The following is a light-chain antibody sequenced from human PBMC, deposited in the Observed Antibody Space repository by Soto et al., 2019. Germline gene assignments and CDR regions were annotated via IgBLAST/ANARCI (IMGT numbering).Light chain of an antibody. CDR3: QVWDSSDDRVV. CDR2: YGT. J-gene: IGLJ2*01. V-gene: IGLV3-21*04. Sequence: SYELTQPPSVSVAPGKTATITCGGNNIGSKGVHWYQQKPGQAPVMVIYYGTDRPSGIPERLSGSNSGNTANLTISRVDAGDEADYYCQVWDSSDDRVVFGGGTKLTVL. CDR1: NIGSKG.